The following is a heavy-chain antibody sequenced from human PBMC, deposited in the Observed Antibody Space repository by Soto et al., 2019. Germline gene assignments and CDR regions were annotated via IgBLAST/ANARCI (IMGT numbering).Heavy chain of an antibody. CDR3: ARDPGLGGDYADY. D-gene: IGHD4-17*01. J-gene: IGHJ4*02. V-gene: IGHV3-33*01. CDR2: IWYDGSNK. Sequence: GGSLRLSCAASGFTFSSYGMHWVRQAPGKGLEWVAVIWYDGSNKYYADSVKGRFTISRDNSKNTLYLQMNSLRAEDTAVYYCARDPGLGGDYADYWGQGTLVTVSS. CDR1: GFTFSSYG.